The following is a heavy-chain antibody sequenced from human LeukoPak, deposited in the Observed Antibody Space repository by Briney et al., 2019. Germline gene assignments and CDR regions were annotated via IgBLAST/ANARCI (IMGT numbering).Heavy chain of an antibody. CDR2: IYISGST. CDR3: ARRKPSYYYGSGRTLGMDV. V-gene: IGHV4-4*07. J-gene: IGHJ6*04. D-gene: IGHD3-10*01. Sequence: SETLSLTCTVSGGSISSYYWSWIRQPAGKGLEWIGRIYISGSTNYNPSLKSRVTMSVDTSKNQFSLKLSSVTAADTAVYYCARRKPSYYYGSGRTLGMDVWGKGTTVTVSS. CDR1: GGSISSYY.